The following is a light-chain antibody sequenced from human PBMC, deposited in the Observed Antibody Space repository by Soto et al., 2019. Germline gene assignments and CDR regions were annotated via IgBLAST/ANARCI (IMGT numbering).Light chain of an antibody. J-gene: IGKJ1*01. V-gene: IGKV3-15*01. CDR3: QQYNDWPRT. CDR2: GAS. Sequence: EIVMTQSPATLSVSPGERATLSCRASQSVGTYLAWYQQKPGQAPRLLFYGASTRAAGISSRFSGGGSGTEFTLTISSLQSEDFAIYYCQQYNDWPRTFGQGTKVGIK. CDR1: QSVGTY.